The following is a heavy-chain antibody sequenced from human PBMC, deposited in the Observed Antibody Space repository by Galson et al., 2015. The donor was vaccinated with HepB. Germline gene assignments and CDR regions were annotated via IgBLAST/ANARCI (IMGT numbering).Heavy chain of an antibody. V-gene: IGHV4-59*01. CDR2: IYYSGST. CDR3: ARVVDSSSPGYYYYYMDV. J-gene: IGHJ6*03. CDR1: GGSISSYY. D-gene: IGHD6-6*01. Sequence: LSLTCTVSGGSISSYYWSWIRQPPGKGLEWIGYIYYSGSTNYNPSLKSRVTISVDTSKNQFSLKLSSVTAADTAVYYCARVVDSSSPGYYYYYMDVWGKGTTVTVSS.